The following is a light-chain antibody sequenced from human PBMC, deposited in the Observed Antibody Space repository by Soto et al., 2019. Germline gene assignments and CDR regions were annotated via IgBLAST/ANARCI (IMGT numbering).Light chain of an antibody. CDR3: QQYGSSPWR. V-gene: IGKV3-20*01. Sequence: EIVLTQSPGTLSLSPGERATLSCRASQSVRSSYLAWYQQKPGQAPRLLICGASSRATGIPDRFSGSGSGTDFTLTISRLEPEDFAVYYCQQYGSSPWRFGQGTKVEIK. J-gene: IGKJ1*01. CDR2: GAS. CDR1: QSVRSSY.